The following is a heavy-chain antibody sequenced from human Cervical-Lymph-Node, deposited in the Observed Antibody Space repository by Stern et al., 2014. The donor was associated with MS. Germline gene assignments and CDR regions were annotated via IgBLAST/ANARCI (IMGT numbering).Heavy chain of an antibody. CDR1: GFTFSSSG. J-gene: IGHJ1*01. V-gene: IGHV3-33*01. CDR2: IWYAGSNT. Sequence: QMQLVQSGGGVVQPGRSLRLSCAESGFTFSSSGMHWVRQAPGKGLEWLAIIWYAGSNTYDANSVKGRFTISRDNYQTTLYLEMNSLRAKDTAVYYCAREGVNTAEYSQHWGQGTLVTVSS. D-gene: IGHD2-8*01. CDR3: AREGVNTAEYSQH.